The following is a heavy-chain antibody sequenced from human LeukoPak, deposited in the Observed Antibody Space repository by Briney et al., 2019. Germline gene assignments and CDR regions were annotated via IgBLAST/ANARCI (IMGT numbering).Heavy chain of an antibody. CDR3: ARDPRGDFTNDY. Sequence: PSETLSLTCTVSGGSISSSSYYWGWIRQPPGKGLEWIGSIYYSGSTYYNPSLKSRVTISVDTSKNQFSLKLSSVTAADTAVYYCARDPRGDFTNDYWGQGTLVTVSS. CDR2: IYYSGST. J-gene: IGHJ4*02. D-gene: IGHD3-3*01. V-gene: IGHV4-39*02. CDR1: GGSISSSSYY.